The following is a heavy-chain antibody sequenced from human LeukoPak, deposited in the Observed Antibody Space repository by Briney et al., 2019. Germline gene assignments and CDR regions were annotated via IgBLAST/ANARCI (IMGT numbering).Heavy chain of an antibody. CDR2: IIPIFGTA. Sequence: ASVKVSCKASGGTFSSYAISWVRPAPGQGLEWMGGIIPIFGTANYAQKFQGRVTITTDESTSTAYMELSSLRSEDTAVYYCARGSPLRTIFGVVRTVHYYMDVWGKGTTVTVSS. V-gene: IGHV1-69*05. J-gene: IGHJ6*03. CDR1: GGTFSSYA. D-gene: IGHD3-3*01. CDR3: ARGSPLRTIFGVVRTVHYYMDV.